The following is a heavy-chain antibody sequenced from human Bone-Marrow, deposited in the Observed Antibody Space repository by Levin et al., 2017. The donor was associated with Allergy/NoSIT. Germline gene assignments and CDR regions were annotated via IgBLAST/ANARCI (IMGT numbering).Heavy chain of an antibody. V-gene: IGHV3-9*01. J-gene: IGHJ6*02. CDR2: ISWNSGSI. CDR1: GFPFDDYA. Sequence: LSLTCAASGFPFDDYAMHWVRQAPGKGLEWVSGISWNSGSIGYADSVKGRFTISRDNAKNSLYLQMNSLRAEDTALYYCAKGPIVVVPAARGYGGLYYYYYGMDVWGQGTTVTVSS. D-gene: IGHD2-2*01. CDR3: AKGPIVVVPAARGYGGLYYYYYGMDV.